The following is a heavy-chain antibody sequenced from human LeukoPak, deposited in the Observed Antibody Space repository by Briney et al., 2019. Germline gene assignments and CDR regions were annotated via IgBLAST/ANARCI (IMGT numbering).Heavy chain of an antibody. CDR3: GSGGGYYDILTGYLLEYFDY. Sequence: GGSLRLSCAASGFTVSSNYMSWVRQAPGKGLEWVSVIYNGGSTKYADDVKDRFTIFRDNNQNTLYLQMDSLGAEDTAVYYCGSGGGYYDILTGYLLEYFDYWGQGTLVTVSS. D-gene: IGHD3-9*01. CDR1: GFTVSSNY. J-gene: IGHJ4*02. V-gene: IGHV3-53*01. CDR2: IYNGGST.